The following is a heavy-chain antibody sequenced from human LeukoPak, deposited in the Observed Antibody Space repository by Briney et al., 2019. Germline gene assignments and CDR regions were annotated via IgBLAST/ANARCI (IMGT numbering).Heavy chain of an antibody. Sequence: GESLKISCKGSGYSFTSYWIGWVRQMPGKGLEWMGIIYPGDSDTRYSPSFQGQVTISADKSISTAYLQWSSLKASDTAMYYCATSLQNSGSYWEAFDIWGQGTMVTVSS. J-gene: IGHJ3*02. CDR3: ATSLQNSGSYWEAFDI. V-gene: IGHV5-51*01. CDR2: IYPGDSDT. CDR1: GYSFTSYW. D-gene: IGHD1-26*01.